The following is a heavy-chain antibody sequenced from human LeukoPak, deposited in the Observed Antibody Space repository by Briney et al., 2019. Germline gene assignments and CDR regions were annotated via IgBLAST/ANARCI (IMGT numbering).Heavy chain of an antibody. CDR1: EFTFEDYA. CDR2: ISWNSVSI. CDR3: VKDRSPFPDSGDDYFDY. Sequence: GGSLRLSCAASEFTFEDYAMQWVREAPGRGLEWVSSISWNSVSIGYADSVKGRFTISRDNAKNFLYLQMNSLRAEDTALYYCVKDRSPFPDSGDDYFDYWGQGTLVTVSS. V-gene: IGHV3-9*01. J-gene: IGHJ4*02. D-gene: IGHD5-12*01.